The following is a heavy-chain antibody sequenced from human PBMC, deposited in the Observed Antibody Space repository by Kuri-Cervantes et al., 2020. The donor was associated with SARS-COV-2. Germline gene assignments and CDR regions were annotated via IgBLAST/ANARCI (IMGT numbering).Heavy chain of an antibody. CDR1: GGSISSYY. J-gene: IGHJ6*02. Sequence: GSLRLSCTVSGGSISSYYWSWIRQPPGKGLEWIGYIYYSGSTNYNPSLKSRVTISVDTSKNQFSLKLSSVTAADTAVYYCARFSGWDYYYSYGMDVWGQGTTVTVSS. V-gene: IGHV4-59*08. D-gene: IGHD6-19*01. CDR3: ARFSGWDYYYSYGMDV. CDR2: IYYSGST.